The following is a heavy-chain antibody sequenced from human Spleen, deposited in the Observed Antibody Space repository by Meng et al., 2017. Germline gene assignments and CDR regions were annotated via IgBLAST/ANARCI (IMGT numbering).Heavy chain of an antibody. Sequence: ASVKVSCKASGYTFPDYWLHWVRRAPGQGLEWMGRINPKSGDTHYAQRFQGRVTITADDSTSTAYMELSSLRSEDTAVYYCARERITIVGVDIYYYYYGMDVWGQGTTVTVSS. CDR1: GYTFPDYW. CDR2: INPKSGDT. J-gene: IGHJ6*02. CDR3: ARERITIVGVDIYYYYYGMDV. D-gene: IGHD3-3*01. V-gene: IGHV1-2*06.